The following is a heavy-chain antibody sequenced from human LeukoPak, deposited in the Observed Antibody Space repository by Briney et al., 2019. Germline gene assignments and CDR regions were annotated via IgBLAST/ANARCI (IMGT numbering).Heavy chain of an antibody. V-gene: IGHV1-69*04. CDR2: IIPILDIA. CDR3: ARAQGVIAASGGDP. CDR1: GGTFSSYA. Sequence: GSSVKVSCKASGGTFSSYAFSWVRQAPGQGLEWMGRIIPILDIANYAQKFQGRVTMTRNTSISTAYMELSSLRSEDTAVYYCARAQGVIAASGGDPWGQGTLVTVSS. D-gene: IGHD6-6*01. J-gene: IGHJ5*02.